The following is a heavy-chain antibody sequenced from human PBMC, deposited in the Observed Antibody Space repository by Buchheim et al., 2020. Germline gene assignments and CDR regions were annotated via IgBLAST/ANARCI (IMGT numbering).Heavy chain of an antibody. CDR1: GGSISSYY. CDR3: ARSGPYSGSYSLRPHFDY. D-gene: IGHD1-26*01. CDR2: IYYSGST. J-gene: IGHJ4*02. V-gene: IGHV4-59*01. Sequence: QVQLQESGPGLVKLSETLSLTCTVSGGSISSYYWSWIRQPPGKGLEWIGYIYYSGSTNYNPSLKSRVTISVDTSKNQFSLKLSSVTAADTAVYYCARSGPYSGSYSLRPHFDYWGQGTL.